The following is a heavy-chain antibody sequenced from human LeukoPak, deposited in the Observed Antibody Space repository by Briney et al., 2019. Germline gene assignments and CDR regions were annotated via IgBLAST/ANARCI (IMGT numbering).Heavy chain of an antibody. CDR3: ARGYYGSGSYLDY. CDR2: INHSGST. V-gene: IGHV4-34*01. CDR1: GGSFRGDY. D-gene: IGHD3-10*01. J-gene: IGHJ4*02. Sequence: SETLSLTCAVYGGSFRGDYWSWIRQPPGKGLEWIGEINHSGSTNYNPSPKSRVTISVDTSKNQFSLMLSSVTAADTAVYYCARGYYGSGSYLDYWGQGTLVTVSS.